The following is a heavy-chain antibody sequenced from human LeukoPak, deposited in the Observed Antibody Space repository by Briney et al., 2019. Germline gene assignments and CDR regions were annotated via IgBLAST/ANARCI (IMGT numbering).Heavy chain of an antibody. CDR2: ISAYNGNT. CDR3: ARDPPPDSFCSGGSCYSPVGFDI. V-gene: IGHV1-18*01. D-gene: IGHD2-15*01. Sequence: GASVKVSCKASGYTFTSYGISWVRQAPGQGLEWMGWISAYNGNTKSAQKFQGRVTMTTDTSTSTAYMELRSLRSDDTAVYYCARDPPPDSFCSGGSCYSPVGFDIWGQGTMVTVSS. J-gene: IGHJ3*02. CDR1: GYTFTSYG.